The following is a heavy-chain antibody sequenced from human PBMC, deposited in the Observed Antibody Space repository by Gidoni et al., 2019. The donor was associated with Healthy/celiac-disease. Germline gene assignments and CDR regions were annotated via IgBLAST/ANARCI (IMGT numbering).Heavy chain of an antibody. CDR3: TRRIVVVPAAIPSYYYYGMDV. CDR2: IRSKAYVGTT. D-gene: IGHD2-2*02. V-gene: IGHV3-49*05. J-gene: IGHJ6*02. CDR1: GFTFGDYA. Sequence: EVQLVESGGGLVKPGRSLRLSCTASGFTFGDYAMSWFRQAPGKGLEWVGFIRSKAYVGTTEYAASVKGRFTISRDDSKSIAYLQMNSLKTEDTAVYYCTRRIVVVPAAIPSYYYYGMDVWGQGTTVTVSS.